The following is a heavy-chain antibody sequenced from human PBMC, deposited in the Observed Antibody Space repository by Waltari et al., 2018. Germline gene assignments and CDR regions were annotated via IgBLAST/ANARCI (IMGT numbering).Heavy chain of an antibody. V-gene: IGHV1-69*05. CDR2: IIPICGTA. D-gene: IGHD2-15*01. J-gene: IGHJ6*03. CDR1: GGTFSSYA. CDR3: ARGTPCLRTSCYKDYYMDV. Sequence: QVQLVQSGAEVKKPGSSVKVSCKASGGTFSSYAISWVRQAPGQGLEWMGGIIPICGTANYAQKFQGRVTITTDESTSTAYMELSSLRSEDTAIYYCARGTPCLRTSCYKDYYMDVWGKGTTVTVSS.